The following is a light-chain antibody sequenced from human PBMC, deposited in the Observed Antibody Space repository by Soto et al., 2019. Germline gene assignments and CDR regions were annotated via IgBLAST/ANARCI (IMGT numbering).Light chain of an antibody. CDR3: MQSLQTPWT. CDR2: LGS. J-gene: IGKJ1*01. CDR1: QSLLFSNGYNY. Sequence: DIVMTQSPLSLPVTPGEPASISCRSSQSLLFSNGYNYLDWYLQKPGQSPQLLIYLGSDRASGVPDRFGGSGSGKNFTLKISRVEAEDVGVYYCMQSLQTPWTFGQGTKVEI. V-gene: IGKV2-28*01.